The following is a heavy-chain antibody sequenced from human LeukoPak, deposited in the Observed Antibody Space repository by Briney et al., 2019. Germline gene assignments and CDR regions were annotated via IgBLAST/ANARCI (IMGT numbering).Heavy chain of an antibody. D-gene: IGHD6-13*01. CDR2: ISGSGGST. CDR3: AKDRSKVATSLAAAVADDY. V-gene: IGHV3-23*01. Sequence: GGSLRLSCAASGFTFSSYAMSWVRQAPGKGLEWVSAISGSGGSTYYADSVKGRYTISRDNSKNTLYLQMNSLRAEDTAVYYCAKDRSKVATSLAAAVADDYWGQGTLVTVSS. J-gene: IGHJ4*02. CDR1: GFTFSSYA.